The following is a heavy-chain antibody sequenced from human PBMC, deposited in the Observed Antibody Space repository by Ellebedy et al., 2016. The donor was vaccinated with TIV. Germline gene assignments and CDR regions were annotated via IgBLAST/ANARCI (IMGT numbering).Heavy chain of an antibody. CDR3: TRNPRKGAYNIPFDN. Sequence: GESLKISCAASGFTFSPYAMSWVRQAPGKGLEWVSGIVGSGSQKYADSVKGRFTISRDDSRSIAYLQMDSQKSKDTAVYYCTRNPRKGAYNIPFDNWGRGTLVTVSS. V-gene: IGHV3-23*01. J-gene: IGHJ4*02. D-gene: IGHD1-1*01. CDR2: IVGSGS. CDR1: GFTFSPYA.